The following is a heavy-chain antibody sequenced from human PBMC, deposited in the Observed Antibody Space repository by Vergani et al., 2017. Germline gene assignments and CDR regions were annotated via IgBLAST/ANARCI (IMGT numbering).Heavy chain of an antibody. Sequence: QLQLQESGPGLVKPSETLSLTCTVSGGSISSSSYYWGWIRQPPGKGLEWIGSIYYSGSTYYNPSLKSRVTISVDTSKNQFSLKLSSVTAADTAVYYCARLAILYYTYSWFDPWGQGTLVTVSS. CDR2: IYYSGST. J-gene: IGHJ5*02. CDR3: ARLAILYYTYSWFDP. D-gene: IGHD2-8*01. CDR1: GGSISSSSYY. V-gene: IGHV4-39*01.